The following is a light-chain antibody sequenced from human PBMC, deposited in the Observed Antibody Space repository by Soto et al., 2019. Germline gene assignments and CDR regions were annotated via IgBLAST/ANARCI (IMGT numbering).Light chain of an antibody. J-gene: IGKJ4*01. CDR3: QQHGRSPGVT. CDR2: GAS. V-gene: IGKV3-20*01. CDR1: QSVNNRY. Sequence: EIVLTQSPGTLSLSPGERATLSCRASQSVNNRYLAWYQQIPGQAPRLVIFGASSRATGIPDRFSGSGSGTDFTLTINRLEPEDFAVYYCQQHGRSPGVTFGGGTKVEIK.